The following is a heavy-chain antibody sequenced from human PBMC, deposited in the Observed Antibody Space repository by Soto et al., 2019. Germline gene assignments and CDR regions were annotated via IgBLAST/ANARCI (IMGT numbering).Heavy chain of an antibody. D-gene: IGHD4-17*01. Sequence: SETLSLTCTVSGGSISSGGYYWSWIRQHPGKGLEWIGYIYYSGSTYYNPSLKSRVTISVDTSKNQFSLKLSSVTAADTAVYYCARVMGATVTTFDYWGQGTLVTVSS. CDR2: IYYSGST. J-gene: IGHJ4*02. V-gene: IGHV4-31*03. CDR3: ARVMGATVTTFDY. CDR1: GGSISSGGYY.